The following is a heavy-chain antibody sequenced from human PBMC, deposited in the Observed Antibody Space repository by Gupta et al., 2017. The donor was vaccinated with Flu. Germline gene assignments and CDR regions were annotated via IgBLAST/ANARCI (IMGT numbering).Heavy chain of an antibody. J-gene: IGHJ4*02. V-gene: IGHV3-30*03. CDR2: ISYDGTNK. CDR1: GFTFSNYG. Sequence: QVQLVESGGGVVQPGRSLRLSCAASGFTFSNYGIHWVRQAPGKGLEWVAIISYDGTNKNYADSVKGRFTTSRDNSKNTVYLQMNSLRAEDTAVYYCARDPVDIVATLIGGFGDYRHYHFDHWGQGTLVTVSS. CDR3: ARDPVDIVATLIGGFGDYRHYHFDH. D-gene: IGHD5-12*01.